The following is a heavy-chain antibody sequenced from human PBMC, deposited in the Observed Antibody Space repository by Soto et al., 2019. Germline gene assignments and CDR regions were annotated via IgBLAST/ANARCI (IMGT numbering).Heavy chain of an antibody. J-gene: IGHJ4*02. Sequence: SETLSLTCTVSGDSISSGDYYWSWIRQPPGKGLEWIGYIYYSGSTNYNPSLKSRVTISVDTSKNQFSLKLSSVTAADTAVYYCARSDGRYWGQGTLVTVSS. CDR3: ARSDGRY. V-gene: IGHV4-61*08. CDR2: IYYSGST. CDR1: GDSISSGDYY.